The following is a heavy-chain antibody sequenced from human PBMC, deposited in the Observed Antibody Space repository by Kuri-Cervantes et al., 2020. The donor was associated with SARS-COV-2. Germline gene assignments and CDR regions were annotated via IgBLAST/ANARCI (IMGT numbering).Heavy chain of an antibody. Sequence: GESLKISCAVSGFPFSDYAMSWVRQVPGKGLEWVSGIGGSGGNTYCADSVKGRFTISRDNSKNTLYLQMTSLSAGDTAIYYCAKAGGIEIPAATNWFDPWGQGTLVTVSS. D-gene: IGHD2-2*01. CDR2: IGGSGGNT. CDR3: AKAGGIEIPAATNWFDP. V-gene: IGHV3-23*01. CDR1: GFPFSDYA. J-gene: IGHJ5*02.